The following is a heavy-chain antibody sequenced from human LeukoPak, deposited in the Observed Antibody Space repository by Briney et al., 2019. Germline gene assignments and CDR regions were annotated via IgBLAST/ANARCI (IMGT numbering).Heavy chain of an antibody. CDR1: GFTFSSYS. CDR2: ISSSSSYI. CDR3: AGAPYGDYYFDY. D-gene: IGHD4-17*01. Sequence: GGSLRLSCAASGFTFSSYSMNWVRQAPGKGLEWVSSISSSSSYIYYADSVKGRFTISRDNAKNSLYLQMNSLRAEDTAVYYCAGAPYGDYYFDYWGQGTLVTVSS. V-gene: IGHV3-21*01. J-gene: IGHJ4*02.